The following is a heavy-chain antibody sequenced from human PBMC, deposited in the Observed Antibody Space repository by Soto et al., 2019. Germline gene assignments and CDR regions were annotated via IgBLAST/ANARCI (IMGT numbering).Heavy chain of an antibody. CDR2: IYYSGPT. Sequence: QVQLQESGPGLVKPLETLSLTCTVTGGSVSSGAYYWSWIRQPPEKGLEWMGYIYYSGPTNYSPSLKSRVTISVDTSKNQFSLTLTSVTAPDAAVYYCARAISTGYNILTGYYMDYWGQGSLVTVSS. V-gene: IGHV4-61*08. D-gene: IGHD3-9*01. CDR1: GGSVSSGAYY. CDR3: ARAISTGYNILTGYYMDY. J-gene: IGHJ4*02.